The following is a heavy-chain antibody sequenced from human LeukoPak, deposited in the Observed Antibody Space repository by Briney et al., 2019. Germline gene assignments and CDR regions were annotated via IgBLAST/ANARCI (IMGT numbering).Heavy chain of an antibody. CDR3: AKLFAATDS. CDR2: IGGSGGTT. CDR1: GFTFSSYA. Sequence: GGSLRLSCAASGFTFSSYAMSWVRQAPGKGLEWVSAIGGSGGTTYYADSVRGRFTISRDNSKNTLYLHMNSLRAEDTAIYYCAKLFAATDSWGQGTLVTVSS. J-gene: IGHJ4*02. D-gene: IGHD2-15*01. V-gene: IGHV3-23*01.